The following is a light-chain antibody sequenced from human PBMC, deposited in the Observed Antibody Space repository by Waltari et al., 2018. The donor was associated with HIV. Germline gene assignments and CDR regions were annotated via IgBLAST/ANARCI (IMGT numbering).Light chain of an antibody. CDR2: CAS. Sequence: IVMTQSPGPLPLSPGERATLSYRASKSVSSSYLAWYQQKPGQAPRLLIDCASSRATGIPDRFSGSGSGTDFTLTISRLEPEDFAVYYCQQYGSSSWTFGQGTKVEIK. V-gene: IGKV3-20*01. J-gene: IGKJ1*01. CDR3: QQYGSSSWT. CDR1: KSVSSSY.